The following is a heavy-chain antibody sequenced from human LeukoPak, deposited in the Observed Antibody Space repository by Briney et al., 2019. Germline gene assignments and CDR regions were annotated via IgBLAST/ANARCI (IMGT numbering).Heavy chain of an antibody. Sequence: SQTLSLTCAVSGGSITSDTYSWSWIRQPPGKGLEWIGYIHHSGSTYYNPSLKSRVTISVDTSKNQFSLKLSSVTAADTAVYYCEVHCSSTSCPPGATGYWGQGTLVTVSS. CDR1: GGSITSDTYS. CDR3: EVHCSSTSCPPGATGY. D-gene: IGHD2-2*01. CDR2: IHHSGST. J-gene: IGHJ4*02. V-gene: IGHV4-30-2*01.